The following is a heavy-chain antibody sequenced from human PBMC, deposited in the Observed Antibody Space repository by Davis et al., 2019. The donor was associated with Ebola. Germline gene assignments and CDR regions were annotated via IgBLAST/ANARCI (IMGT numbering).Heavy chain of an antibody. J-gene: IGHJ4*02. CDR2: IIWNSGSI. CDR1: GFTFRRYG. Sequence: PGGSLRLSCAASGFTFRRYGMSWVRQAPGKGLEWVSGIIWNSGSIGYADSVKGRFTISRDNAKNCLYLQMNSLRPEDTAFYYCAKDLSGSYYGPFDYWGQGTLVTVSS. D-gene: IGHD1-26*01. V-gene: IGHV3-9*01. CDR3: AKDLSGSYYGPFDY.